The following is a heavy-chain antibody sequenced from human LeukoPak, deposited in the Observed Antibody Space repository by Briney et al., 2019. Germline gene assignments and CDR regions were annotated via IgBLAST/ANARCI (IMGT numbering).Heavy chain of an antibody. CDR2: ISAYSGDT. CDR1: GYTFTSYG. V-gene: IGHV1-18*01. CDR3: ARHLGCSSTSCPKGY. J-gene: IGHJ4*02. D-gene: IGHD2-2*01. Sequence: GASVKVSCKASGYTFTSYGISWVRQAPGQGLEWMGWISAYSGDTNYAQKLQGRVTMTTDTSTSTAYMELRSLRSDDTAVYYCARHLGCSSTSCPKGYWGQGTLVTVSS.